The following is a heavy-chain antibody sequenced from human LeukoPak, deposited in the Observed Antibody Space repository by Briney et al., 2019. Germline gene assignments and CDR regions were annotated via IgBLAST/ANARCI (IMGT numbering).Heavy chain of an antibody. CDR2: IYHGGST. Sequence: TSETLSLTCAVSGGSISSSNWWTWVRQPPGKGLEWIGEIYHGGSTNYNPSLKSRVTMSVDMSKNQFSLKLGPVTAADTAVYYCARDPAGGSYFDYWGQGALVTVSS. J-gene: IGHJ4*02. D-gene: IGHD1-26*01. CDR1: GGSISSSNW. V-gene: IGHV4-4*02. CDR3: ARDPAGGSYFDY.